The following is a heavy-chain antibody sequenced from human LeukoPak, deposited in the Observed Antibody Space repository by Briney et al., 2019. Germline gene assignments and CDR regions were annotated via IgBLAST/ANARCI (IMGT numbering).Heavy chain of an antibody. Sequence: GGSLRLSCSASGFTFSSYALYWVRLAPGKGLEYVSAIKSNGGTTYYADSVKGRFTISRDNSKNTLYLQMNSLRAEDTAVYYCAKDSDRYSGSYPVNWGQGTLVTVSS. J-gene: IGHJ4*02. CDR1: GFTFSSYA. D-gene: IGHD1-26*01. CDR2: IKSNGGTT. CDR3: AKDSDRYSGSYPVN. V-gene: IGHV3-64*04.